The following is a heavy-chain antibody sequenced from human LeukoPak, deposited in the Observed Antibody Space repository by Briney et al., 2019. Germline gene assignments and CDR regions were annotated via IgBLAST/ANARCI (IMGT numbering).Heavy chain of an antibody. J-gene: IGHJ3*02. CDR3: ARDSGWEVVLYASEI. V-gene: IGHV1-2*04. D-gene: IGHD1-26*01. CDR2: INPKSGGT. CDR1: GYSFSNYD. Sequence: ASVKVSCKPSGYSFSNYDINWVRLRQAPGQGLEWMGWINPKSGGTNYAQKFEGWVTMTRDTSMSTVYMELSRLKSDDTAVYYCARDSGWEVVLYASEIWGQGTMVTVSS.